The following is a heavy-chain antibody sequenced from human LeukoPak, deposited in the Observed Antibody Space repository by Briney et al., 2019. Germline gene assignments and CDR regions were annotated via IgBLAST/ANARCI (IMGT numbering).Heavy chain of an antibody. D-gene: IGHD4-11*01. V-gene: IGHV3-33*06. Sequence: PGGSLRLSRATSGFTFSHYGMHWVRQAPGKGLEWVAVIWSDGTNTYYGDPVKGRFTISRDNFQRTVYLQMNSLRAEDTAVYYCAKDAQRGFDYSNSLDKWGQGTLVTISS. J-gene: IGHJ4*02. CDR2: IWSDGTNT. CDR1: GFTFSHYG. CDR3: AKDAQRGFDYSNSLDK.